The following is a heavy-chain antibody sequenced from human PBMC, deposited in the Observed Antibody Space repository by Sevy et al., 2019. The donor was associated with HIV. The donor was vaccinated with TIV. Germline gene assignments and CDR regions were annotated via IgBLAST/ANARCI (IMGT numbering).Heavy chain of an antibody. D-gene: IGHD3-22*01. CDR1: GFTFRSYT. CDR3: ARVRPYDTRDFDY. CDR2: ISSSGSYI. V-gene: IGHV3-21*01. J-gene: IGHJ4*02. Sequence: GGSLRRSCVASGFTFRSYTMKWVRQAPGKGLECVSSISSSGSYIYYADSVKGRFTISRDDAKNSLYLQMNTLRVEDAALYYCARVRPYDTRDFDYWGQGTLVTVSS.